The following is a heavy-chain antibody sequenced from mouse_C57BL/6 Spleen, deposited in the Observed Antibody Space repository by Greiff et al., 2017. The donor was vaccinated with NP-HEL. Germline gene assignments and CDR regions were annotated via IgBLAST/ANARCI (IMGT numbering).Heavy chain of an antibody. D-gene: IGHD4-1*01. CDR2: FYPGDGDT. J-gene: IGHJ2*01. CDR3: ARGELGRFDY. Sequence: QVQLKESGAELVKPGASVKISCKASGYAFSSYWMNWLKQRPGKGLVWIGQFYPGDGDTNYNGKFTGKATLTADKSSSTAYMQLSSLTSEDSAVYCCARGELGRFDYWGQGTTLTVSS. V-gene: IGHV1-80*01. CDR1: GYAFSSYW.